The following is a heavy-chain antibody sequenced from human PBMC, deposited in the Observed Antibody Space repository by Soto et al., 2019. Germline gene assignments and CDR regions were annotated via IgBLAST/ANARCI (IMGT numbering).Heavy chain of an antibody. V-gene: IGHV4-59*01. Sequence: SETLSLTCTVSGGSISSNYWTWIRQPPGKGLEWIGSVYNSGSTNYNPSLKSRVTISEDTSKSQFSLKVNSMTAADTAVYYCARYRRGAVAGYTLDNWGQGILVTVSS. CDR2: VYNSGST. CDR1: GGSISSNY. D-gene: IGHD6-13*01. J-gene: IGHJ4*02. CDR3: ARYRRGAVAGYTLDN.